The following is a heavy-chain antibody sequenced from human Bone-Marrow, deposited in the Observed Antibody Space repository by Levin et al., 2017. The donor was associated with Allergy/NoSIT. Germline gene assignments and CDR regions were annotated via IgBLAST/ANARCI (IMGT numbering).Heavy chain of an antibody. J-gene: IGHJ6*03. D-gene: IGHD3-9*01. V-gene: IGHV3-21*01. CDR2: ISSTSAYI. Sequence: SCAASGFTFSTYGMIWVRQAPGKGLEWVSSISSTSAYIYYADSVRGRFTISRGNAENSLFLQMNSLRAEDTAVYYCATFRDYDILTDYYHYYMDVWGKGTTVTVSS. CDR3: ATFRDYDILTDYYHYYMDV. CDR1: GFTFSTYG.